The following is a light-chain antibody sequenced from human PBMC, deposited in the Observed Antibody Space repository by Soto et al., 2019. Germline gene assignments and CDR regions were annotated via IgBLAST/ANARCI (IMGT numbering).Light chain of an antibody. V-gene: IGKV3-15*01. Sequence: EIVMTQSPATLSVSPGERATLSCRASQSISSNLAWYQQKSGQAPRLLMYGASTRASGIPARFSGSGSGTEFTLTISSLQSEDFAVYYCQQYDNWPRTFGQGTKVDNK. J-gene: IGKJ1*01. CDR1: QSISSN. CDR2: GAS. CDR3: QQYDNWPRT.